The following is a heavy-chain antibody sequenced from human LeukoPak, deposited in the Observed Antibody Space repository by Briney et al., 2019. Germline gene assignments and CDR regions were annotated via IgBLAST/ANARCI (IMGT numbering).Heavy chain of an antibody. Sequence: SVKVSFKASGGTFSRYAISWVRQAPGQGLGWMGGYIPMFGTANYAQNFQNRVTITADESTSTFSMEVSSLRPEDTAVYFCAGASSKWELSFWGQGTLVTVSS. V-gene: IGHV1-69*13. D-gene: IGHD1-26*01. CDR2: YIPMFGTA. J-gene: IGHJ4*02. CDR1: GGTFSRYA. CDR3: AGASSKWELSF.